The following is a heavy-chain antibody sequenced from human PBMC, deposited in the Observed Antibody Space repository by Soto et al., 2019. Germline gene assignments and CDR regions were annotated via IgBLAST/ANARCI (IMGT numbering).Heavy chain of an antibody. Sequence: SETLSLTCTVSGGSISGYYWSWIRQPPGKGLEWIGYIYYSGSTNYNPSLKSRVTISVDTSKNQFSLKLSSVTAADTAVYYCARHFVAVVIKGWGYWGQGTLVT. J-gene: IGHJ4*02. CDR2: IYYSGST. CDR3: ARHFVAVVIKGWGY. CDR1: GGSISGYY. D-gene: IGHD3-10*01. V-gene: IGHV4-59*08.